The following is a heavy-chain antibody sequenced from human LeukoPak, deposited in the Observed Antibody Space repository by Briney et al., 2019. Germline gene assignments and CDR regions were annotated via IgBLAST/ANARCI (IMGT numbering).Heavy chain of an antibody. CDR2: ISWNSGTI. V-gene: IGHV3-9*01. J-gene: IGHJ4*02. CDR1: GFIFNNYA. D-gene: IGHD6-19*01. Sequence: GRSLRLSCAGSGFIFNNYAMHWVRQPPGKGLEWVSGISWNSGTIDYADSVRGRFTISRDNAKNSLYLQMDSLRVEDTAFYYCAKDNRRHYTSGPNPDSLHWGQGTLVTVSS. CDR3: AKDNRRHYTSGPNPDSLH.